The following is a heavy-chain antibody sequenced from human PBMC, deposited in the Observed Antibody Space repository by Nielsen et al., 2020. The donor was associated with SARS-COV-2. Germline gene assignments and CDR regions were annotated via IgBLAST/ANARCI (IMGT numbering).Heavy chain of an antibody. D-gene: IGHD4-17*01. CDR2: ISSSSSYT. Sequence: GESLKISCAASGFTFSAYYMTWIRQAPGKGLEWASYISSSSSYTNYADSVKGRFTISRDNAKNSLYLQMNSLRAEDTAVYYCARGGGVDGDYGFGFADYWGQGTLVTVSS. CDR3: ARGGGVDGDYGFGFADY. CDR1: GFTFSAYY. J-gene: IGHJ4*02. V-gene: IGHV3-11*05.